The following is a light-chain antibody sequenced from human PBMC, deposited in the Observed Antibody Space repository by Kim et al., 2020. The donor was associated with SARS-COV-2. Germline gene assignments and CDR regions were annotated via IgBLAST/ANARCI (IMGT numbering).Light chain of an antibody. CDR3: QPYDRTLSSPYV. CDR1: KRTCDTGYD. J-gene: IGLJ1*01. CDR2: VNN. V-gene: IGLV1-40*03. Sequence: RLTISCNVGKRTCDTGYDLDRYQQLPAKAPTLLIYVNNKRPSGVPARFSASKSGASASLAITGLHADDEADYYCQPYDRTLSSPYVFGTGTKVTVL.